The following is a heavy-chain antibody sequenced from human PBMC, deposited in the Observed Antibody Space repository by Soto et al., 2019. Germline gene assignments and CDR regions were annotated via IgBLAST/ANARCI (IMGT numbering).Heavy chain of an antibody. CDR3: TTGPNLRPLAAFDI. J-gene: IGHJ3*02. Sequence: EVQLVESGGGLVKPGGSLRLSCAASGFTFTNAWMTWVRQGPGKGLEWVGRIKSKTDGGTIDYAAPVKGRFTISRDDSKNTLYLQMNSLKTEDTAVYYWTTGPNLRPLAAFDIWGQGTVVTVSS. CDR2: IKSKTDGGTI. CDR1: GFTFTNAW. V-gene: IGHV3-15*01.